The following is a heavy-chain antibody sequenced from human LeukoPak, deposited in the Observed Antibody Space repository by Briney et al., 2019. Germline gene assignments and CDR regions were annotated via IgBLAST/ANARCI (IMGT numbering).Heavy chain of an antibody. CDR3: AREPRWAGDLGGFDS. D-gene: IGHD3-16*01. CDR1: GGSISSADYF. Sequence: PSETLSLTCTVSGGSISSADYFWSWIRQPPGKGLEWIGYIYYSGSTYYKPSLKSRVTISVDTSKNQFSLKLSSVTAADTAVYYCAREPRWAGDLGGFDSWGQGPLVTVSS. CDR2: IYYSGST. J-gene: IGHJ4*02. V-gene: IGHV4-30-4*01.